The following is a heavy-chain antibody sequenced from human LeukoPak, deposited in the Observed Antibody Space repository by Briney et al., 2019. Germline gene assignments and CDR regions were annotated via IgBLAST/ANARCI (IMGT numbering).Heavy chain of an antibody. J-gene: IGHJ1*01. D-gene: IGHD6-13*01. CDR3: ARSSSRTEYFQH. Sequence: PSETLSLTCTVSGGSISSYYWSWIRQPPGKGLEWIGYIYYSGSTNYNPSLKSRVTISVDTSKNQFSLKLSSVTAADTAVYYCARSSSRTEYFQHWGQGTLVTVSS. V-gene: IGHV4-59*12. CDR2: IYYSGST. CDR1: GGSISSYY.